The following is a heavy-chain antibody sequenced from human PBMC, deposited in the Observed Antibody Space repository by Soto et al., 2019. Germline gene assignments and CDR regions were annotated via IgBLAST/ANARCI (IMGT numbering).Heavy chain of an antibody. V-gene: IGHV1-3*01. Sequence: QVQLVQSGAEVKKPGASVKVSCKASGYTFTSYAMHWVRQAPGQRLEWMGWINAGNGNTKYSQKFQGRVTITRDTSASTAYMELSSLRSEDTAVYYYARALGVVTDDYWGQGTLVTVSS. D-gene: IGHD2-15*01. J-gene: IGHJ4*02. CDR2: INAGNGNT. CDR1: GYTFTSYA. CDR3: ARALGVVTDDY.